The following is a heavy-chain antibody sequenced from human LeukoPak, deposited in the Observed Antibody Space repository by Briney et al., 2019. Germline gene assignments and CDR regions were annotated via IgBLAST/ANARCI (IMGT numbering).Heavy chain of an antibody. CDR3: ARDLVDTIFGVVIGSGGAFDI. Sequence: ASVKVPCKASGYTFTGYYMHWVRQAPGQGLEWMAWINPNSGGTNYAQKFQGRVTMTRDTSISTAYMELSRLRSDDTAVYYCARDLVDTIFGVVIGSGGAFDIWGQGTMVTVSS. CDR2: INPNSGGT. V-gene: IGHV1-2*02. J-gene: IGHJ3*02. CDR1: GYTFTGYY. D-gene: IGHD3-3*01.